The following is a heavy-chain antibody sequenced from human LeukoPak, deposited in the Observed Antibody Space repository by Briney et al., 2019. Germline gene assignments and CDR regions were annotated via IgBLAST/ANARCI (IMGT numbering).Heavy chain of an antibody. CDR2: INPNSGGT. D-gene: IGHD3-10*01. CDR1: GYTFTGYY. Sequence: ASVKVSCKASGYTFTGYYMHWVRQAPGQGLEWMGWINPNSGGTNYAQKFQGRVTMTRDTSISTAYMELSRLRSDDTAVYYCAREGRKGGSGGYYHCCWGQGTLVTAS. CDR3: AREGRKGGSGGYYHCC. J-gene: IGHJ4*02. V-gene: IGHV1-2*02.